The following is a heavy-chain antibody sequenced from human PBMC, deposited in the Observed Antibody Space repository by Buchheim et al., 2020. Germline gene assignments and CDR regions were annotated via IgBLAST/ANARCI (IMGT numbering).Heavy chain of an antibody. J-gene: IGHJ4*02. D-gene: IGHD3-3*01. CDR1: GFTFSNYG. CDR3: AKDGTIFGVVITGNFDY. Sequence: EVQLLESGGGLVQPGGSLRLSCAASGFTFSNYGMSWVRQAPTKGLEWVSFISGSGGSTNYADSVKGRFTISRDNSKNTLYLQMNSLRAEDTAIYYCAKDGTIFGVVITGNFDYWGQGTL. CDR2: ISGSGGST. V-gene: IGHV3-23*01.